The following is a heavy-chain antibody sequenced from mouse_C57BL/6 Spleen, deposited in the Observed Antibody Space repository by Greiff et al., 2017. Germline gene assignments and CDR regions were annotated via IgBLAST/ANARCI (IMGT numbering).Heavy chain of an antibody. CDR3: ARGGGGSSYVDY. D-gene: IGHD1-1*01. J-gene: IGHJ2*01. CDR1: GYTFTSYW. V-gene: IGHV1-64*01. Sequence: QVQLQQPGAELVKPGASVKLSCKASGYTFTSYWMHWVKQRPGQGLEWIGMIHPNSGSTNYNEKFKSKATLTVDKSSSTAYMQLSSLTSEDSAVYYCARGGGGSSYVDYWGQGTTRTVSS. CDR2: IHPNSGST.